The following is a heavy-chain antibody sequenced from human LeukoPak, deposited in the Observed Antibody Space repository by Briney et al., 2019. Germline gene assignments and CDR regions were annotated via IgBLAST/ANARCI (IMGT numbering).Heavy chain of an antibody. J-gene: IGHJ4*02. CDR3: AKDYAVGSIDY. Sequence: GGSLRLSCAASGFTFSSYAMSWVRQAPGKGLEWVSAISGSGGSTYYADSVKGRFTISRDNSKNTVSLQMESLRAEDTALYYCAKDYAVGSIDYWGQGTLVTVSS. CDR2: ISGSGGST. CDR1: GFTFSSYA. D-gene: IGHD3-16*01. V-gene: IGHV3-23*01.